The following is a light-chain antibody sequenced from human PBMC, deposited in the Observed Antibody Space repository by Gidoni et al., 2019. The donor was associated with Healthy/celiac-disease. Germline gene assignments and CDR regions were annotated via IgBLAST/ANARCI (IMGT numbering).Light chain of an antibody. CDR1: QSLQHSNGYNY. CDR2: LGS. CDR3: MQALQTPIT. Sequence: DIVMTQSPLSLPVTPGEPASISCRSSQSLQHSNGYNYLDWYLQKPGQSPQLLIYLGSNRASGVPGRCSGSGAGTDFTLKISGVEAEDVGFYYCMQALQTPITFGQGTRLEIK. J-gene: IGKJ5*01. V-gene: IGKV2-28*01.